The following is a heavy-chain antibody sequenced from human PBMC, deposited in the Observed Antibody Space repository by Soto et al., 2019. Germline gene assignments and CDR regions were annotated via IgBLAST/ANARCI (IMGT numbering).Heavy chain of an antibody. CDR2: IYYSGST. J-gene: IGHJ4*02. V-gene: IGHV4-30-4*01. Sequence: SETLSLTCTVSGGSISSGDYYWSWIRQSPGKGLEWIGYIYYSGSTYYNPSLKSRVTISVDTSKNQFSLKLSSVTAADTAVYYCARIYSSSPFDYWGQGTLVTVSS. D-gene: IGHD6-6*01. CDR1: GGSISSGDYY. CDR3: ARIYSSSPFDY.